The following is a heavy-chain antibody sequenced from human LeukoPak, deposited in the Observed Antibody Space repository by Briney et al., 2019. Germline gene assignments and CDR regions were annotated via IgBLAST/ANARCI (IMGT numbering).Heavy chain of an antibody. CDR1: GFTFSSYS. J-gene: IGHJ3*02. CDR3: ARMAVAGTDAFDI. D-gene: IGHD6-19*01. CDR2: ISSSSSYI. V-gene: IGHV3-21*01. Sequence: GGSLGLSCAASGFTFSSYSMNWVRQAPGKGLEWVSSISSSSSYIYYADSVKGRFTISRDNAKNSLYLQMNSLRAEDTAVYYCARMAVAGTDAFDIWGQGTMVTVSS.